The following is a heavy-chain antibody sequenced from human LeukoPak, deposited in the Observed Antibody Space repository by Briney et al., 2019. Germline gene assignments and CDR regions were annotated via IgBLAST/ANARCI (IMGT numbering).Heavy chain of an antibody. Sequence: PGGSLRLSCAASGFTFSSYWMSWVRQAPGKGLEWVANIKQDGSEKYYVDSVKGRFTISRDNAKNSLYLQMNSLRAEDTAVYYCARKGVDYYDSSGPFDYWGQGTLVTVSS. CDR1: GFTFSSYW. V-gene: IGHV3-7*01. D-gene: IGHD3-22*01. J-gene: IGHJ4*02. CDR2: IKQDGSEK. CDR3: ARKGVDYYDSSGPFDY.